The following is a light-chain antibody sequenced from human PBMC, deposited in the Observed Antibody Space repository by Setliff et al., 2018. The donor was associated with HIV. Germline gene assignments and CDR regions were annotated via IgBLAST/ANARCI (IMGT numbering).Light chain of an antibody. CDR2: AND. V-gene: IGLV1-40*01. CDR3: QSYDNILSGYV. J-gene: IGLJ1*01. Sequence: QSVLTQPPSVSGAPGQRVTLSCTGSRSNIGSPYDVHWYQQLPGAAPKLLIYANDNRPSGVPDRFSGSRSGTSASLAIAGLQAEDEADYYCQSYDNILSGYVFGPGTKGTVL. CDR1: RSNIGSPYD.